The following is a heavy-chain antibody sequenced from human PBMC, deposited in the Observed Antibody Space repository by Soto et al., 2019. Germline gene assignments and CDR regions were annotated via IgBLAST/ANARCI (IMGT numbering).Heavy chain of an antibody. CDR2: ISSSSSYI. Sequence: EVQLVESGGGLVKPGGSLRLSCAASGFTFSSYSMNWVRQAPGKGLEWVSSISSSSSYIYYADSVKGRFTISRDNAKNSLYLQMNSLRAEDTAVYYCVRDRKWLRFYSYYGMDVWGQGTTVTVSS. CDR1: GFTFSSYS. V-gene: IGHV3-21*01. CDR3: VRDRKWLRFYSYYGMDV. J-gene: IGHJ6*02. D-gene: IGHD5-12*01.